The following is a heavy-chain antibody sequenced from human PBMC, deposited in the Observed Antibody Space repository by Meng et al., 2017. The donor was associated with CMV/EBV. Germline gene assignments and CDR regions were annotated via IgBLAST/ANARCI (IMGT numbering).Heavy chain of an antibody. CDR1: GFTFSSYS. J-gene: IGHJ6*02. CDR3: ARTTSAGGTPWYYYYYGMDV. D-gene: IGHD6-13*01. V-gene: IGHV3-48*04. CDR2: ISSSSTI. Sequence: GESLKISCAASGFTFSSYSMNWVRQAPGKGLEWVSYISSSSTIYYADSAKGRFTISRDNAKNSLYLQMNSLRAEDTAVYYCARTTSAGGTPWYYYYYGMDVWGQGTTVTVSS.